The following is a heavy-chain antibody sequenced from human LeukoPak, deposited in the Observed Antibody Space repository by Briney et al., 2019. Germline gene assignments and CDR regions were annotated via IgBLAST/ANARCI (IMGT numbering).Heavy chain of an antibody. Sequence: PGGSLRLSCAASGFTFSSYWMHWVRQAPGKGLVWVSRIDTDGSSTSYADSVRGRFTISRDNAKNTLYLQMSSLRAEDTAVYYCILAAAGTEFDSWGQGTLVTVSS. CDR3: ILAAAGTEFDS. CDR1: GFTFSSYW. V-gene: IGHV3-74*01. D-gene: IGHD6-13*01. J-gene: IGHJ4*02. CDR2: IDTDGSST.